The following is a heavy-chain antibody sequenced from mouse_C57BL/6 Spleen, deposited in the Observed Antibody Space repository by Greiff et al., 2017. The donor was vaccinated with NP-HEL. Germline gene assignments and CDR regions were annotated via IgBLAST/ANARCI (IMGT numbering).Heavy chain of an antibody. CDR1: GYTFTDYE. Sequence: QVQLQQSGAELVRPGASVTLSCKASGYTFTDYEMHWVKQTPVHGLEWIGAIDPETGGTAYNQKFKGKAILTADKSSSTAYMELRSLTSEDSAVYYCTRRAPLGWYFDVWGTGTTVTVSS. CDR2: IDPETGGT. D-gene: IGHD6-1*01. CDR3: TRRAPLGWYFDV. J-gene: IGHJ1*03. V-gene: IGHV1-15*01.